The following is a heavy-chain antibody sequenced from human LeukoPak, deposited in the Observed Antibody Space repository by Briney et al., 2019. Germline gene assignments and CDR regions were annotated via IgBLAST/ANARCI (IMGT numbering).Heavy chain of an antibody. CDR2: IYPGDSDT. D-gene: IGHD3-22*01. CDR3: ARLSMIDTFDI. CDR1: GYSFMTYW. Sequence: GESLKISCQASGYSFMTYWIGWVRQMPGKGLEWMAIIYPGDSDTKYSPSFQDQVTISADRSINTAYLHWRSLKASDTAMYYCARLSMIDTFDIWGLGTVVTVSS. J-gene: IGHJ3*02. V-gene: IGHV5-51*01.